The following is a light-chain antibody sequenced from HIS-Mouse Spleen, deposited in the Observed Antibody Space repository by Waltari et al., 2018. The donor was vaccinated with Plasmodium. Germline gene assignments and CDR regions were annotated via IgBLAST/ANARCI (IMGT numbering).Light chain of an antibody. V-gene: IGLV3-10*01. J-gene: IGLJ3*02. CDR1: ALPKTY. CDR3: YSTDSSGNHRV. Sequence: SYELTQPPSVSVSPGQTARITCSGYALPKTYASWYQQKPGQAPVLVIYEDSKRPSGIPERFSGSSSGTMATLTISGAQVEDEADYYCYSTDSSGNHRVFGGGTKLTVL. CDR2: EDS.